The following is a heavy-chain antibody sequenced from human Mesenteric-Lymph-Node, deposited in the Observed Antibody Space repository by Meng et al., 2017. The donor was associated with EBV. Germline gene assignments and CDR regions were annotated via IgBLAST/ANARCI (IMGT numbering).Heavy chain of an antibody. D-gene: IGHD3-22*01. CDR3: ARCYYYDSSGNFDY. CDR1: GGSISSSNW. J-gene: IGHJ4*02. Sequence: GPLQEPGPGRVRPSGTLSLACAVSGGSISSSNWGSWVRQPPGKGLEWIGEIYHSGSTNYNPSLKSRVTISVDKSKNQFSLKLSSVTAADTAVYYCARCYYYDSSGNFDYWGQGTLVTVSS. CDR2: IYHSGST. V-gene: IGHV4-4*02.